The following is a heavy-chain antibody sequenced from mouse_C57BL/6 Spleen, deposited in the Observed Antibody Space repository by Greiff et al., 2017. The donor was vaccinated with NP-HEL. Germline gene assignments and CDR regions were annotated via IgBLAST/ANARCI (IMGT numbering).Heavy chain of an antibody. CDR3: ARGTPYYAMDY. D-gene: IGHD3-3*01. CDR2: IDPEDGET. CDR1: GFNITDYY. Sequence: DVQLQESGAELVKPGASVKLSCTASGFNITDYYMHWVKQRTEQGLEWIGRIDPEDGETKYAPKFQGKATLTADTSSNTAYLQLSSLTSEDTAVYYCARGTPYYAMDYWGQGTSVTVSS. V-gene: IGHV14-2*01. J-gene: IGHJ4*01.